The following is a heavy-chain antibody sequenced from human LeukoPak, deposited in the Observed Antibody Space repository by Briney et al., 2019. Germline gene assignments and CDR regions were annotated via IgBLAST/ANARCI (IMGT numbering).Heavy chain of an antibody. V-gene: IGHV1-2*02. CDR3: ARDRITMVLSGMDV. CDR1: GYTFTGYY. D-gene: IGHD3-10*01. J-gene: IGHJ6*02. Sequence: ASVKVSCKASGYTFTGYYMHWVRQAPGQGLEWMGWINPNSGGTNYAQKFQGRVTMTRDTSISTAYMELSRLRSDDTAVYYCARDRITMVLSGMDVWGQGTTVTVSS. CDR2: INPNSGGT.